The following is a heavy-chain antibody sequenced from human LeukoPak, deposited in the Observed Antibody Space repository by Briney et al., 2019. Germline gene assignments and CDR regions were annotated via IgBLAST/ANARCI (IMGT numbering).Heavy chain of an antibody. D-gene: IGHD3-3*01. Sequence: SETLSLTCTVSGGSISSYYWSWIRQPPGKGLEWIGYIYYSGSTNYNPSLKSRVTISVDTSKNQFSLKLSSVTAADTAVYYCARRDFWSGYWAYWGQGTLVTVSS. J-gene: IGHJ4*02. CDR3: ARRDFWSGYWAY. CDR1: GGSISSYY. V-gene: IGHV4-59*12. CDR2: IYYSGST.